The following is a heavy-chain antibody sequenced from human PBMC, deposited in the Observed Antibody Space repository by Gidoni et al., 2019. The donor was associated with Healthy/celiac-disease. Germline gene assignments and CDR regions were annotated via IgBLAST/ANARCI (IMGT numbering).Heavy chain of an antibody. D-gene: IGHD4-17*01. V-gene: IGHV1-69*06. CDR1: GGTFSSYA. J-gene: IGHJ6*02. CDR2: IIPIFGTA. Sequence: QVQLVQSGAEVKKPGSSVKVSCKASGGTFSSYAISWVRQAPGQGLEWMGGIIPIFGTANYAQKFQGRVTITADKSTSTAYMELSSLRSEDTAVYYCARDQRRTTVTNNYYYYYYGMDVWGQGTTVTVSS. CDR3: ARDQRRTTVTNNYYYYYYGMDV.